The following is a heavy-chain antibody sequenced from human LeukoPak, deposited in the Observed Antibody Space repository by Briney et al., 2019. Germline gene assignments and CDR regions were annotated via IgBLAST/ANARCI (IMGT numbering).Heavy chain of an antibody. CDR1: GFTFSSYG. CDR3: AKDLTRSRLWTTKSTGFDY. V-gene: IGHV3-30*02. Sequence: GGSLRLSCAASGFTFSSYGIHWVRQAPGKGLEWVTFIRYDGSIKYYADSVKGRFTISRDNPKNTLYLQMNSLRAEDTAVYYCAKDLTRSRLWTTKSTGFDYWGQGTLVTVSS. J-gene: IGHJ4*02. D-gene: IGHD2-21*01. CDR2: IRYDGSIK.